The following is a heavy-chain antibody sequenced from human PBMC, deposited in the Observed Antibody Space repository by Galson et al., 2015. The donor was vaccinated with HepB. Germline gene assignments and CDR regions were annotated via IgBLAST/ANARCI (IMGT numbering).Heavy chain of an antibody. V-gene: IGHV4-34*01. Sequence: ETLSLTCAVYGGSFSGYYWSWIRPPPGKGLEWIGEINHSGSTNYNPSLKSRVTISVDTSKNQFSLKLSSVTAADTAVYYCAREYYYDSSGYYYGTDGTAAFDIWGQGTMVTVSS. CDR3: AREYYYDSSGYYYGTDGTAAFDI. CDR2: INHSGST. D-gene: IGHD3-22*01. J-gene: IGHJ3*02. CDR1: GGSFSGYY.